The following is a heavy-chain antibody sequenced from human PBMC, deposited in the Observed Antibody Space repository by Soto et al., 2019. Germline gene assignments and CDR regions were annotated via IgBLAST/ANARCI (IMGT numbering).Heavy chain of an antibody. CDR1: GGSVSSSNW. CDR3: ARVPGVVVSADDAFDI. V-gene: IGHV4-4*02. J-gene: IGHJ3*02. CDR2: IYHSGRA. D-gene: IGHD2-21*02. Sequence: QVQLQASRPGLVKPSGTLSLTCAVSGGSVSSSNWWSWVRQSPGKGLEWMGEIYHSGRAHYNPSPKSRATISLDKSKEQFSLRLTSGTAADTAVYYWARVPGVVVSADDAFDISAPVTRAIASS.